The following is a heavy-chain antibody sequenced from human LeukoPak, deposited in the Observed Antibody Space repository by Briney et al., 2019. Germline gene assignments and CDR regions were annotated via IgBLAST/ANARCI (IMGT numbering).Heavy chain of an antibody. Sequence: PSETLSLTCAVYGGSFSGYYWSWIRQPPGKGLEWIGEINHSGSTNYDPSLKGRVTISVDTSKNQFSLKLSSVTAADTAVYYCARVDGGVVPAAISSPHFDYWGQGTLVTVSS. CDR1: GGSFSGYY. CDR3: ARVDGGVVPAAISSPHFDY. CDR2: INHSGST. D-gene: IGHD2-2*02. J-gene: IGHJ4*02. V-gene: IGHV4-34*01.